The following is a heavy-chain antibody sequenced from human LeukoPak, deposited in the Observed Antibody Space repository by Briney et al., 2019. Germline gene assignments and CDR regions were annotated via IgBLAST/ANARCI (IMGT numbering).Heavy chain of an antibody. CDR3: ARGSSGSYYTLFDY. CDR2: IDSDGRST. Sequence: PGGSLRLSCAASGFTLSSYWMHWVRQAPGKGLVWVSRIDSDGRSTSYADSVKGRFTISRDNAKNSLYLQMDSLRAEDTAVYYCARGSSGSYYTLFDYWGQGTLVTVSS. V-gene: IGHV3-74*01. D-gene: IGHD1-26*01. J-gene: IGHJ4*02. CDR1: GFTLSSYW.